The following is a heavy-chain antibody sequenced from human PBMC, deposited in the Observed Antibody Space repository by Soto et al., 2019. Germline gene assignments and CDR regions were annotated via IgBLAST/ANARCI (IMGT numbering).Heavy chain of an antibody. CDR2: IYYSGST. J-gene: IGHJ6*02. D-gene: IGHD6-6*01. V-gene: IGHV4-59*01. CDR3: ARAPGIAARPNYYYGMDV. CDR1: GGSISSYY. Sequence: NPSETLSLTCTVSGGSISSYYWSWIRQPPGKGLEWIGYIYYSGSTNYNPSLKSRVTISVDTSKNQFSLKLSSVTAADTAVYYCARAPGIAARPNYYYGMDVWGQGTTVTVSS.